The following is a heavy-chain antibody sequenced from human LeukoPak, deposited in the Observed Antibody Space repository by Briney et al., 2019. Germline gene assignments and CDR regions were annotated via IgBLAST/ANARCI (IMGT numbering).Heavy chain of an antibody. Sequence: ASVKVSCKASGYTFTSYGISWVRQAPGQGLEWMGWISAYNGNTNYAQKLQGRVTMTTDTSTSTAYMELRSLRSDDTAVYYCARDNEGLWSGELEDYWGQGTLVTVSS. CDR2: ISAYNGNT. J-gene: IGHJ4*02. CDR3: ARDNEGLWSGELEDY. CDR1: GYTFTSYG. D-gene: IGHD3-10*01. V-gene: IGHV1-18*01.